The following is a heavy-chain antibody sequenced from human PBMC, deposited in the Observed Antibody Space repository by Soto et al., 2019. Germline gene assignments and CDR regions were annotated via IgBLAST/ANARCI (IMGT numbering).Heavy chain of an antibody. V-gene: IGHV4-39*01. J-gene: IGHJ5*02. Sequence: PSETLSLTCTVSGGSISSSSYYWGWIRQPPGKGLEWIGSIYYSGSTYYNPSLKSRVTISVDTSKNQFSLKLSSVTAADTAVYYCARVGVRDGEYGVSRFDPWGQGTLVTVSS. CDR1: GGSISSSSYY. CDR2: IYYSGST. D-gene: IGHD4-17*01. CDR3: ARVGVRDGEYGVSRFDP.